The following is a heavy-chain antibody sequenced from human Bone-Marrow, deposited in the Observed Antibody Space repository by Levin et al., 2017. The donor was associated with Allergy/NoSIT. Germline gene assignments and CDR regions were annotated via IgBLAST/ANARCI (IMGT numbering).Heavy chain of an antibody. CDR3: GRFYTSGWNWVDP. CDR1: GDSIRTYD. D-gene: IGHD6-19*01. CDR2: VYHTGST. J-gene: IGHJ5*02. Sequence: ASETLSLTCTVSGDSIRTYDWSWIRQPPGKGLEWIGNVYHTGSTDFNPSLKSRVTISVDTSNNKLSLKVNSVTAADTAVYYCGRFYTSGWNWVDPWGQGNLVIVSS. V-gene: IGHV4-59*01.